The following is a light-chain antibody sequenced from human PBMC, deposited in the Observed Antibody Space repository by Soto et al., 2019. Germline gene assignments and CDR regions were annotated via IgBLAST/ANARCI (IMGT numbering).Light chain of an antibody. Sequence: QSALTQPASVSGSPGQSITISCTETSSDVGGYNYVSWYQQHPGKAPKLMIYEVSNRPSGVSNRFSGSKSGNTASLTISGLQAEDEADYYCSSYKQQHSQVCGTGTKLTVL. CDR1: SSDVGGYNY. J-gene: IGLJ1*01. CDR3: SSYKQQHSQV. CDR2: EVS. V-gene: IGLV2-14*01.